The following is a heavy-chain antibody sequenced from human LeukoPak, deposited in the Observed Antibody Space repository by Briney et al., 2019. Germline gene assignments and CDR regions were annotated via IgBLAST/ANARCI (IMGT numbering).Heavy chain of an antibody. CDR1: GYTFTGYY. CDR3: ARAGYCGSNCYYYFDY. CDR2: INPNSGGT. D-gene: IGHD2-21*01. Sequence: ASVKVSCKASGYTFTGYYMHWVRQAPGQGLEWMGWINPNSGGTYYAQNFQGRVTMTRDTSISTAYMELSSLTSDDTAVYSCARAGYCGSNCYYYFDYWGQGTLVTVSS. J-gene: IGHJ4*02. V-gene: IGHV1-2*02.